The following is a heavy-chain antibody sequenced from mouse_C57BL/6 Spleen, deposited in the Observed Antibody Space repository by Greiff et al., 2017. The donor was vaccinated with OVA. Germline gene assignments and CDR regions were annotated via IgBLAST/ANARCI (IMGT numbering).Heavy chain of an antibody. CDR3: TRKDYYGSSGYGMDY. V-gene: IGHV1-15*01. CDR2: IDPETGGT. D-gene: IGHD1-1*01. CDR1: GYTFTDYE. J-gene: IGHJ4*01. Sequence: VQLQQSGAELARPGASVTLSCKASGYTFTDYEMHWVKQTPVHGLEWIGAIDPETGGTSYNQKFKGKAILTADKSSSTAYMELRSLTSEDSAVYDCTRKDYYGSSGYGMDYWGQGTSVTVSS.